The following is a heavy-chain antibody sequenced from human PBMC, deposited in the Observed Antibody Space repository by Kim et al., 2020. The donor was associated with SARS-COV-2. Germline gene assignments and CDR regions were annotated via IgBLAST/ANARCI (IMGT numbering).Heavy chain of an antibody. CDR1: GLSFSDSY. D-gene: IGHD5-12*01. CDR2: ISTRGESF. J-gene: IGHJ4*02. V-gene: IGHV3-11*01. Sequence: GGSLRLSCAASGLSFSDSYMNWVRQAPGKGLEWLSFISTRGESFFYADSVAGRFTISRDNAKHSLYLQMNYLRDEDTAVYYCERSGNGYNAFGIWGQGVLVTVSS. CDR3: ERSGNGYNAFGI.